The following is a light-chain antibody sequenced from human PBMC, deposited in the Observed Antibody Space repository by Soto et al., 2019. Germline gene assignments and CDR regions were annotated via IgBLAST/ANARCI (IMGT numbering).Light chain of an antibody. CDR1: QSLLHSNGYNY. Sequence: DIVMPQSPLALPVTPGEPASISCRSSQSLLHSNGYNYLDWYLQKRGQSPQLLIYLGSNRASGVPDRFSGSGSGTDFTLKISRVEAEDVGVYYCMQALQTPRTFGGGTKVESK. CDR3: MQALQTPRT. CDR2: LGS. J-gene: IGKJ4*01. V-gene: IGKV2-28*01.